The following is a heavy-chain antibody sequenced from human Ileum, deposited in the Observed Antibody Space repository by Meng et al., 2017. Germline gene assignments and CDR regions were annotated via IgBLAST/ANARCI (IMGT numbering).Heavy chain of an antibody. CDR1: GFIFSGYA. V-gene: IGHV3-23*01. J-gene: IGHJ5*02. CDR3: APEDWFDP. CDR2: ISGSGGST. Sequence: ELPLWKFGGGLTLPVGSLRLSCPVSGFIFSGYAMSWVRQSAGKGLEWVSAISGSGGSTSFADSVKGRFPISRDNSKNTLYLQMNSLRAEDTAVYYCAPEDWFDPWGQGTLVTVSS.